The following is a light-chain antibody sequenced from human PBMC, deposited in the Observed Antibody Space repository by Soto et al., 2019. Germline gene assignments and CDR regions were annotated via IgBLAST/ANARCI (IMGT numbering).Light chain of an antibody. CDR1: QGIRHY. CDR2: GAS. CDR3: QQVYGHPPA. V-gene: IGKV1-9*01. Sequence: DIQLTQSPSFLSASVGARVTSTCRASQGIRHYLAWCQQKPGKAPSLLMYGASTLQSGVPSRFSGSGSGTEFTLTISSLQPEDVATYFCQQVYGHPPAFGPGTRLEIK. J-gene: IGKJ5*01.